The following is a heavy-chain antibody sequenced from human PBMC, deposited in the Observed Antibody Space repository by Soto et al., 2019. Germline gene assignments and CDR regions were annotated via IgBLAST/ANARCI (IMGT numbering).Heavy chain of an antibody. Sequence: PGASLKIPCKGSGYRFASNWIGWVRQLPGKGLEWMGSIYPHDSETKYSASVQGHVTISVDKSISTAYLQWSGLKASDSAMYYWAAGGIFGVVEADNWFDPWGPGTLVTVSS. CDR2: IYPHDSET. J-gene: IGHJ5*02. CDR3: AAGGIFGVVEADNWFDP. D-gene: IGHD3-3*01. V-gene: IGHV5-51*01. CDR1: GYRFASNW.